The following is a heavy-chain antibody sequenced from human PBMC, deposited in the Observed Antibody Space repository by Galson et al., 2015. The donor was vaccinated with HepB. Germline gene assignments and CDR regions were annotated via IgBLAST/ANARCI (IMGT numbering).Heavy chain of an antibody. V-gene: IGHV3-30*18. J-gene: IGHJ3*02. Sequence: SLRLSCAASGFTFRRSGMHWVRQAPGKGLEWVAVISYDGSNKYYADSVKGRVTISRDNAKNTRYLQMNSRRAEDTAVYYCANLLSSTEYEDSSGQNDAFDIWGQGTMVTVSS. CDR2: ISYDGSNK. D-gene: IGHD3-22*01. CDR3: ANLLSSTEYEDSSGQNDAFDI. CDR1: GFTFRRSG.